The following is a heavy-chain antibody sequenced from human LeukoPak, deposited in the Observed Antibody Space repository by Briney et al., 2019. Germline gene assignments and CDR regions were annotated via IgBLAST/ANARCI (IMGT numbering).Heavy chain of an antibody. CDR3: VGSGSYSGYFQH. D-gene: IGHD1-26*01. J-gene: IGHJ1*01. V-gene: IGHV3-9*03. CDR1: RFTFDDYA. CDR2: ISWNSGSI. Sequence: GGSLRLSCAASRFTFDDYAMHWVRQAPGKGLEWVSGISWNSGSIGYADSVKGRFTISRDNAKNSLYLQMNSLRAEDMALYYCVGSGSYSGYFQHWGQGTLVTVSS.